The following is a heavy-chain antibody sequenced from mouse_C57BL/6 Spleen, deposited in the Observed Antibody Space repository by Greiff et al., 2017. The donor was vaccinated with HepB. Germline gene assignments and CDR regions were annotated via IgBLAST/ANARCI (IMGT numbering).Heavy chain of an antibody. V-gene: IGHV1-82*01. D-gene: IGHD2-1*01. J-gene: IGHJ4*01. CDR1: GYAFSSSW. CDR2: IYPGDGDT. Sequence: QVQLKQSGPELVKPGASVKISCKASGYAFSSSWMNWVKQRPGKGLEWIGRIYPGDGDTNYNGKFKGKATLTADKSSSTAYMQLSSLTSEDSAVYFCARGIYYAPYAMDYWGQGTSVTVSS. CDR3: ARGIYYAPYAMDY.